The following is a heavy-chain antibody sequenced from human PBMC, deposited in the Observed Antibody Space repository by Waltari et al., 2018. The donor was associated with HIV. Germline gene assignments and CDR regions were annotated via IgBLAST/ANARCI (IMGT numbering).Heavy chain of an antibody. CDR3: ARGPRVRLFRGLPFYYSALDV. Sequence: QVKLQQWGAGQVKPSETLSLTCLVSGGSLSGSFWAWIRQTPEKGLEWIGEVDQSGGAHLNPSFKTRATISLDTFRSLFALKLRSVTAADTAVYFCARGPRVRLFRGLPFYYSALDVWGQGNTVIVSS. CDR1: GGSLSGSF. CDR2: VDQSGGA. V-gene: IGHV4-34*02. J-gene: IGHJ6*02. D-gene: IGHD3-3*01.